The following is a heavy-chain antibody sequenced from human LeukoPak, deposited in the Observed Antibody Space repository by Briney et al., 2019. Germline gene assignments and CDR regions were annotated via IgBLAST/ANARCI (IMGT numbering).Heavy chain of an antibody. V-gene: IGHV1-46*01. Sequence: GASVKVPCKASGYTFTSYYMHWVRQAPGQGLEWMGIINPSGGSTSYAQKFQGRVTMTRDTSTSTVYMELYSLRSEDTAVYYCASLYYYDSSGYSEDAFDIWGQGTMVTVSS. CDR2: INPSGGST. CDR3: ASLYYYDSSGYSEDAFDI. J-gene: IGHJ3*02. D-gene: IGHD3-22*01. CDR1: GYTFTSYY.